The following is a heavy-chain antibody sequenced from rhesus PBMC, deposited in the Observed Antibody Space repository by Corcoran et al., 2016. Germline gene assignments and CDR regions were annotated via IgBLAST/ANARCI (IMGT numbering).Heavy chain of an antibody. V-gene: IGHV4S12*01. D-gene: IGHD1-32*01. Sequence: QVQLQESGPGVVKPSETLSLTCAVSGGSISGSYYWSWIRQPPGKGLEWIGNIYSNSESTNYNPSLKSRVTISKDTSKNQFSLKLSSVTATDTAVYYCARDPGISGLYWGQGVLVTVSS. CDR2: IYSNSEST. CDR1: GGSISGSYY. CDR3: ARDPGISGLY. J-gene: IGHJ4*01.